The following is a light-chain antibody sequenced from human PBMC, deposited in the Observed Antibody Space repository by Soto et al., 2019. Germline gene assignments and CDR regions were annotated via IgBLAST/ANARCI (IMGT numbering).Light chain of an antibody. CDR2: AAS. CDR3: LQHNSYPPP. J-gene: IGKJ1*01. CDR1: QGIRNA. V-gene: IGKV1-17*01. Sequence: DIQMTQSPSTLSGSVGDRVTITCRASQGIRNALGWYQQKPGKAPKRLIYAASSLQSGVPSRFSGSGSGTEFTLTISSLQPEDFATYYCLQHNSYPPPFGRGTNVDI.